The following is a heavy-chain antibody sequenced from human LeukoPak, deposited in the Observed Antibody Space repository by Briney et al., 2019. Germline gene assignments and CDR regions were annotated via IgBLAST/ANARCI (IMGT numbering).Heavy chain of an antibody. CDR3: ARDYTAMAVNWFDP. D-gene: IGHD5-18*01. J-gene: IGHJ5*02. CDR1: GYTFTGYY. CDR2: INPNSGGT. V-gene: IGHV1-2*02. Sequence: ASVKVSCKASGYTFTGYYMHWVRQAPGQGLEWMGWINPNSGGTNYAQKFQGRVTMTGDTSISTAYMELSRLISDDAAVYYCARDYTAMAVNWFDPWGQGTLVTVSS.